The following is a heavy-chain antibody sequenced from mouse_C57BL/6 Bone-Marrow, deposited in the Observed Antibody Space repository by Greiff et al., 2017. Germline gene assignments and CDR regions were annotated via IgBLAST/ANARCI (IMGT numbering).Heavy chain of an antibody. CDR3: ARRGPGSLSWDC. CDR2: IYPRSGNT. D-gene: IGHD6-2*01. J-gene: IGHJ2*01. V-gene: IGHV1-81*01. Sequence: QVQLQQSGAELARPGASVKLSCKASGYTFTSYGISWVKQRTGQGLEWIGEIYPRSGNTYYNEKFKGKATLTADKSSSTAYMELRSLTSEDSAVYFCARRGPGSLSWDCWGQGTTLTVSS. CDR1: GYTFTSYG.